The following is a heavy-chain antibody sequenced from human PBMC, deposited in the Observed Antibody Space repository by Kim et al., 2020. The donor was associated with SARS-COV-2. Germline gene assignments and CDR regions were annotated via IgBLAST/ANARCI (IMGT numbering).Heavy chain of an antibody. V-gene: IGHV3-33*01. CDR2: IWYDGSNK. J-gene: IGHJ4*02. CDR1: RFTFSSYG. Sequence: GGSLRLSCAASRFTFSSYGMHWVRQAPGKGLEWVAVIWYDGSNKYYADSVKGRFTISRDNSKNTLYLQMNSLRAEDTAVYYCARDGGGMAVTYYFDYWGQGTLVTVSS. CDR3: ARDGGGMAVTYYFDY. D-gene: IGHD2-21*02.